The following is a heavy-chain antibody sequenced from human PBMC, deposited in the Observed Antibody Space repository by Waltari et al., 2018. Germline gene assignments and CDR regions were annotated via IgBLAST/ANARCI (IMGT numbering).Heavy chain of an antibody. CDR1: GYTFTSYD. CDR3: ARGQSSSWLFYYYYGMDV. V-gene: IGHV1-8*03. Sequence: QVQLVQSGAEVKKPGASVKVSCKASGYTFTSYDINWVRQATGQGLEWMGWMNPNSGNTGYAQKFQVRVTITRNTSISTAYMELSSLRSEDTAVYYCARGQSSSWLFYYYYGMDVWGQGTTVTVSS. CDR2: MNPNSGNT. D-gene: IGHD6-13*01. J-gene: IGHJ6*02.